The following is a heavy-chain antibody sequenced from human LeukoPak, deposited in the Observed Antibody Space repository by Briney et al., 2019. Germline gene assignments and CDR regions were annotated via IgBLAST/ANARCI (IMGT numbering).Heavy chain of an antibody. J-gene: IGHJ4*02. V-gene: IGHV3-30*02. CDR2: IRFDGSDE. D-gene: IGHD6-13*01. Sequence: GGSLRLSCAASGFTFSSSGMHWVRQAPGKGLEWVAFIRFDGSDEYYRDSVKGRFTISRDNPKNTLYLQMNSLRTEDTAVYYCANRPPKITAAGTSHDFHYWGQGTLVTVSS. CDR1: GFTFSSSG. CDR3: ANRPPKITAAGTSHDFHY.